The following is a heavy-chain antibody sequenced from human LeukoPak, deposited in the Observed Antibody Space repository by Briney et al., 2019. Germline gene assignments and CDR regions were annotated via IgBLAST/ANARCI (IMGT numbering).Heavy chain of an antibody. Sequence: PSETLSLTCTVSGGSISSSSYYWGWIRQPPGKGLEWIGSIYYSGSTYYNPSLKSRVTISVDTSKNQFSLKLSSVTAADTAVYYCARIAAAGKTPFDYWGQGTLVTVSS. V-gene: IGHV4-39*01. J-gene: IGHJ4*02. D-gene: IGHD6-13*01. CDR1: GGSISSSSYY. CDR2: IYYSGST. CDR3: ARIAAAGKTPFDY.